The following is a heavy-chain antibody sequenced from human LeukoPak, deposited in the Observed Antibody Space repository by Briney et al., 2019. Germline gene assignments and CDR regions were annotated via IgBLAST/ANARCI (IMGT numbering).Heavy chain of an antibody. V-gene: IGHV3-15*01. D-gene: IGHD3-16*01. CDR2: VFRRTDGMQT. CDR3: TAYIIGFGGDF. CDR1: GLTFSNTW. Sequence: MPGGSLRLSCAASGLTFSNTWMTWVRQAPGKGLEWVARVFRRTDGMQTEYAAPVRGRFTIPRDDSSYAMYLQMNTLTAEDTAVYYCTAYIIGFGGDFWGQGTLVTVPS. J-gene: IGHJ4*02.